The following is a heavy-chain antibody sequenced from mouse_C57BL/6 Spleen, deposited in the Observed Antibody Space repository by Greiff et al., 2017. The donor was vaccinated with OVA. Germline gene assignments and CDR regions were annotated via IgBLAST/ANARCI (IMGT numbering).Heavy chain of an antibody. J-gene: IGHJ4*01. D-gene: IGHD2-3*01. CDR3: ARSDDGYYDYYAMDY. Sequence: VKLMESGPELVKPGASVKISCKASGYAFSSSWMNWVKQRPGKGLEWIGRIYPGDGDTNYNGKFKGKATLTADNSSSTAYMQLSSLTSEDSAVYFCARSDDGYYDYYAMDYWGQGTSVTVSS. CDR2: IYPGDGDT. CDR1: GYAFSSSW. V-gene: IGHV1-82*01.